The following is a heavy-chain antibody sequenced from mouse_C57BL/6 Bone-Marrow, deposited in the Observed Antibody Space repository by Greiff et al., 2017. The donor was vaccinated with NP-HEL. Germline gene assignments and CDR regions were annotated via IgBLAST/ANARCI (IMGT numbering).Heavy chain of an antibody. CDR3: ARQKGPHYYGSSYYYFDY. J-gene: IGHJ2*01. Sequence: VQLQQSDAELVKPGASVKISCKVSGYTFTDHTIHWMKQRPEQGLEWIGYIYPRDGSTKYNEKFKGKATLTADKSSSTAYMQLNSLTSEDSAVYFCARQKGPHYYGSSYYYFDYWGQGTTPTVSS. CDR1: GYTFTDHT. V-gene: IGHV1-78*01. CDR2: IYPRDGST. D-gene: IGHD1-1*01.